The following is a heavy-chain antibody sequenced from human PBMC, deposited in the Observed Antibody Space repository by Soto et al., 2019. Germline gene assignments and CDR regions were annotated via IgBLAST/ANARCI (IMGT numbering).Heavy chain of an antibody. J-gene: IGHJ5*02. CDR2: ISAYNGNT. CDR1: GYTFTSYG. D-gene: IGHD2-2*01. CDR3: ARKPCSSTSCYYWFDP. Sequence: GASVKVSCKASGYTFTSYGISWVRQAPGQGLEWMGWISAYNGNTNYAQKLQGRVTMTTDTSTSTAYMELRSLRSDDTAVYYCARKPCSSTSCYYWFDPWGQGTLVTVSS. V-gene: IGHV1-18*01.